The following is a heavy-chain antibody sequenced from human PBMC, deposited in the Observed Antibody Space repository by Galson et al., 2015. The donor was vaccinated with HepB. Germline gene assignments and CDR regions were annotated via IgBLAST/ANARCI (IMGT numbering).Heavy chain of an antibody. CDR3: ATEDRGRYYGMDV. D-gene: IGHD1-26*01. CDR1: GYTLTELS. Sequence: SVTVSCKVSGYTLTELSMHWVRQAPGKGLEWMGGCDPENGETIYAQKFQGRVTMTEDTSTDTAYMELSSLRSEDTAVYYCATEDRGRYYGMDVWGQGTTVTVSS. CDR2: CDPENGET. J-gene: IGHJ6*02. V-gene: IGHV1-24*01.